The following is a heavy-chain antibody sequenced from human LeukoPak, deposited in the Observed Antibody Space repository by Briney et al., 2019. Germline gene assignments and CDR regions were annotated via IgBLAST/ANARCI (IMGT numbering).Heavy chain of an antibody. J-gene: IGHJ5*02. CDR2: ISWNSGSI. CDR1: GFTFDDYA. Sequence: GRSLRLSCAASGFTFDDYAMHWVRQAPGEGLEWVSGISWNSGSIGYADSVKGRFTISRDNAKNSLYLQMNSLRAEDTALYYCAKDSYQLPRNWFDPWGQGTLVTVSS. D-gene: IGHD2-2*01. V-gene: IGHV3-9*01. CDR3: AKDSYQLPRNWFDP.